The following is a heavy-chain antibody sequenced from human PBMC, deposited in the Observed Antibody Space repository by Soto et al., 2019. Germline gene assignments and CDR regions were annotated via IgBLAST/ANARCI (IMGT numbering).Heavy chain of an antibody. Sequence: QVQLVQSGAEVKKPGSSVKVSCKASGGTFSRKSISWVRQAPGHGPECEGGIIAMVGTINPEQKFRGRVSISEEKSTSEVYMELSSLTSDDTAVYYCATGAVGLAFVLWNWVEVLGQGTLAIISS. CDR3: ATGAVGLAFVLWNWVEV. D-gene: IGHD1-26*01. CDR1: GGTFSRKS. V-gene: IGHV1-69*06. J-gene: IGHJ5*02. CDR2: IIAMVGTI.